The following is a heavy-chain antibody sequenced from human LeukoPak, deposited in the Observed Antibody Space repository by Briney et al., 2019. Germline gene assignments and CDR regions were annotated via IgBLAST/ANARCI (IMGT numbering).Heavy chain of an antibody. Sequence: ASVKVSCKASGYTFTGYYIHWVRQAPGQGLEWMGWINPNGGDTNYAQKFQGRGTMTTDTSTSTVYMELRSLRSDDTAVYYCARGLIHDSSDYYIHWFDPWGQGTLVTVSS. CDR3: ARGLIHDSSDYYIHWFDP. D-gene: IGHD3-22*01. J-gene: IGHJ5*02. V-gene: IGHV1-2*02. CDR1: GYTFTGYY. CDR2: INPNGGDT.